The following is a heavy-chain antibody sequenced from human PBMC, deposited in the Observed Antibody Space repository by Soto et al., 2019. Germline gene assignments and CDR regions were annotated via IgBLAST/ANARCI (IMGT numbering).Heavy chain of an antibody. CDR1: GFTFSDHY. CDR2: TRNKANSYTT. J-gene: IGHJ1*01. CDR3: ALGYYYGSGSPGAREFQH. Sequence: EVQLVESGGGLVQPGGSLRLSCAASGFTFSDHYMDWVRQAPGKGLEWVGRTRNKANSYTTEYAASVKGRFTISRDDSKNFPYLPINSLETGDTGVYYWALGYYYGSGSPGAREFQHWGQGTLVTVSS. D-gene: IGHD3-10*01. V-gene: IGHV3-72*01.